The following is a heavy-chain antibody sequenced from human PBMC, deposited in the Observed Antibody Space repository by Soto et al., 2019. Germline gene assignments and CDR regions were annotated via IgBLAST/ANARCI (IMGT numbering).Heavy chain of an antibody. J-gene: IGHJ3*02. CDR1: GGSFSGYY. V-gene: IGHV4-34*01. D-gene: IGHD5-12*01. CDR3: ARGPSWGWLHPHDAFDI. CDR2: INHSGST. Sequence: PSETLSLTCAVYGGSFSGYYWSWIRQPPGKGLEWIGEINHSGSTNYNPSLKSRVAISVDTSKNQFSLKLSSVTAADTAVYYCARGPSWGWLHPHDAFDIWGQGTMVT.